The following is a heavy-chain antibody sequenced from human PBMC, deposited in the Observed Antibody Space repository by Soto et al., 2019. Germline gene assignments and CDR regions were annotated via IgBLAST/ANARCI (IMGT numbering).Heavy chain of an antibody. D-gene: IGHD1-26*01. CDR1: GFTFSNYW. Sequence: EVQLVESGGGLVQPGGSLRLSCVVSGFTFSNYWMHWVRQAPGKGLVWVSRVNSDGSTTDYADSVRGRFTISRDTANNTLYLQMNSLRAEDTAVYYCSRDRGGNYYGGFDYWGQGTLVTVSS. J-gene: IGHJ4*02. CDR3: SRDRGGNYYGGFDY. CDR2: VNSDGSTT. V-gene: IGHV3-74*01.